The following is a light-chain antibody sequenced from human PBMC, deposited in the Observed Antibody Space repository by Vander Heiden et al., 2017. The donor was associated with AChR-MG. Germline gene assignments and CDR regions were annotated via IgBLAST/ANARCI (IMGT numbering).Light chain of an antibody. CDR1: QSDSYTS. CDR2: GAS. J-gene: IGKJ2*01. V-gene: IGKV3-20*01. CDR3: QRHGGSPAYI. Sequence: EIVLTPSPGTLSLSPGERATLSCRASQSDSYTSLVWYQQKPRQAPRLLIYGASSRATGIPDRFSGTGCGTEFTLTVTRMEPEDFAVYYCQRHGGSPAYIYGPGTKLEL.